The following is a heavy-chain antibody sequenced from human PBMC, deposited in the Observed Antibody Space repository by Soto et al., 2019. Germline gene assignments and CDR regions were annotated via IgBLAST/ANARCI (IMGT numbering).Heavy chain of an antibody. Sequence: PGGSLRLSCAASGFTFSDYYMSWIRQAPGKGLEWVSYISSSSSYTNYADSVKGRFTISRDNAKNSLYLQMNSLRAEDTAVYYCARDSHTIFGVVTDFEYWGQGTLVTVSS. V-gene: IGHV3-11*06. CDR3: ARDSHTIFGVVTDFEY. CDR2: ISSSSSYT. CDR1: GFTFSDYY. J-gene: IGHJ4*02. D-gene: IGHD3-3*01.